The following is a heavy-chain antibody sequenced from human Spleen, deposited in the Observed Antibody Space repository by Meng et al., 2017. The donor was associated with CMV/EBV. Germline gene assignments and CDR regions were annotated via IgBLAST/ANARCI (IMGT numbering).Heavy chain of an antibody. CDR3: ARSMGYSSSWYRI. J-gene: IGHJ4*02. D-gene: IGHD6-13*01. CDR1: GYTFTGYY. CDR2: INPNSGGT. V-gene: IGHV1-2*02. Sequence: ASVKVSCKASGYTFTGYYMHWVRQAPGQGLEWMGWINPNSGGTNYAQKFQGRVTMTRDTSISTAYMELSSLRSEDTAVYYCARSMGYSSSWYRIWGQGTLVTVSS.